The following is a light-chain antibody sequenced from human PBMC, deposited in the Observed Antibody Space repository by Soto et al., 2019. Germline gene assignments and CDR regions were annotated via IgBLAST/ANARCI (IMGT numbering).Light chain of an antibody. CDR1: SSDFGSYNL. V-gene: IGLV2-23*02. CDR2: VVG. J-gene: IGLJ1*01. Sequence: QSVLTQPASVAGSPRQSITLSFTGTSSDFGSYNLGSWYHHHPGKAPQLMIYVVGKRRSGVSSRVSGSKSGNRASLTIFVLQAEEYADYYCCSYVGSGTPYVCGPGTKLTVL. CDR3: CSYVGSGTPYV.